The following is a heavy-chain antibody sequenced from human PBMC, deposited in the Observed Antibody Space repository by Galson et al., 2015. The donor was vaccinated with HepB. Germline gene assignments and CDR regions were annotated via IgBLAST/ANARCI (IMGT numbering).Heavy chain of an antibody. CDR2: INPNSGGT. J-gene: IGHJ4*02. CDR1: GYTFTGYY. CDR3: ARTYGSGSYYPDY. V-gene: IGHV1-2*06. D-gene: IGHD3-10*01. Sequence: SVKVSCKASGYTFTGYYMHWVRQAPGQGLEWMGRINPNSGGTNYAQKFQGRVTMTRDTSISTAYMELSRLRSDDTAVYYCARTYGSGSYYPDYWGQGTLVTVSS.